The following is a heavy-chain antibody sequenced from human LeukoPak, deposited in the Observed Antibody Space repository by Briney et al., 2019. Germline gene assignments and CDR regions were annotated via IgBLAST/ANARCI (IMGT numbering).Heavy chain of an antibody. CDR2: INTHNGNT. CDR1: DYNFDKFG. V-gene: IGHV1-18*01. J-gene: IGHJ4*02. Sequence: APVKLSCTPSDYNFDKFGIAWVRQAPGQGLEWMGWINTHNGNTKYAQQYQGRVTMTTDTSTSTVYMELRSLRSDDTAVYFCARDTPQHLKRFDYWGQGTQVTVSS. D-gene: IGHD6-13*01. CDR3: ARDTPQHLKRFDY.